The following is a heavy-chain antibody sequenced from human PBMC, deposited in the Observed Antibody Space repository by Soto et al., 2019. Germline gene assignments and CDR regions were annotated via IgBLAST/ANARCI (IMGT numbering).Heavy chain of an antibody. D-gene: IGHD1-1*01. Sequence: GGSLRLSCAASGFTFSSYAMHWVRQAPGKGLEWVAVISYDGSNKYYADSVKGRFTISRDNSKNTLYLQMNSLRAEDTAVYYCARDLGVQLERHFYYYGMDVWGQGTTVTVSS. CDR1: GFTFSSYA. CDR2: ISYDGSNK. V-gene: IGHV3-30*01. CDR3: ARDLGVQLERHFYYYGMDV. J-gene: IGHJ6*02.